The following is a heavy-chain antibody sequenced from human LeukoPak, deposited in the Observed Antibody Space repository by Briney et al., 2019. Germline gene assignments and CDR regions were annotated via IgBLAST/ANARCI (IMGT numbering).Heavy chain of an antibody. D-gene: IGHD6-13*01. Sequence: SGTLSLTCAVSGGFISSSNWWSWVRQPPGKGLEWIGRIYTSGSTNYNPSLKSRVTMSVDTSKNQFSLKLSSVTAADTAVYYCARDVARSSSWYGITRTLMDVWGKGTTVTVSS. CDR3: ARDVARSSSWYGITRTLMDV. CDR2: IYTSGST. J-gene: IGHJ6*03. CDR1: GGFISSSNW. V-gene: IGHV4-4*02.